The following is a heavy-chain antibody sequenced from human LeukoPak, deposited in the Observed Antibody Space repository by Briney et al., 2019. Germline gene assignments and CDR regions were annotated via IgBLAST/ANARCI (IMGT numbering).Heavy chain of an antibody. Sequence: PGSSPRLSCAASGFTFRIYAMSWVRQAPGKGLEWVSGISGSDASTFYADSVMGRFTISRDNSMNTLYLQMNNVRAEDAAIYFCARRGSEWNSYFYPMDVWGQGTTVTVSS. CDR2: ISGSDAST. D-gene: IGHD3-3*01. CDR3: ARRGSEWNSYFYPMDV. CDR1: GFTFRIYA. V-gene: IGHV3-23*01. J-gene: IGHJ6*02.